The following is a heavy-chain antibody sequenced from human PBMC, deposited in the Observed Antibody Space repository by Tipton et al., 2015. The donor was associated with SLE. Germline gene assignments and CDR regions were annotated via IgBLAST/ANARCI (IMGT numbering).Heavy chain of an antibody. D-gene: IGHD1-1*01. CDR3: AKVGDWNGGYFDY. CDR2: ISWNSGSI. J-gene: IGHJ4*02. V-gene: IGHV3-9*01. CDR1: GFTFDDYA. Sequence: SLRLSCAASGFTFDDYAMHWVRQAPGKGLEWVSGISWNSGSIGYADSVKGRFTISRDNAKNSLYLQMNSLRAEDTALYYCAKVGDWNGGYFDYWGQGTLVTVSS.